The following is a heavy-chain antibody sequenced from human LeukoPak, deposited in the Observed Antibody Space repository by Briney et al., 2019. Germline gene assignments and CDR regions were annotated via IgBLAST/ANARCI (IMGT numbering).Heavy chain of an antibody. CDR1: GFTFSNYA. D-gene: IGHD3-10*01. J-gene: IGHJ4*02. Sequence: GGTLRLSCAASGFTFSNYAMNWVRQAPGKGLEWVSVISESGSSIYYADSVKGRFTISRDNSKNTLYLQMNSLRAEDTAVYYCAKGPRTVRFGDRHKGMFDYWGRGTLVTVSS. V-gene: IGHV3-23*01. CDR2: ISESGSSI. CDR3: AKGPRTVRFGDRHKGMFDY.